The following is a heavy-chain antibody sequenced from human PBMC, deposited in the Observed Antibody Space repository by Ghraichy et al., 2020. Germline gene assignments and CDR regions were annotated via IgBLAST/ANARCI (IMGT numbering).Heavy chain of an antibody. D-gene: IGHD4-23*01. CDR1: GFTFSSYA. Sequence: GGSLRLSCAASGFTFSSYAMSWVRQAPGKGLEWVSAISGSGGSTYYADSVKGRFTISRDNSKNTLYLQMNSLRAEDTAVYYCALLPREIDYGGNSVGYYWGQGTLVTVSS. V-gene: IGHV3-23*01. J-gene: IGHJ4*02. CDR2: ISGSGGST. CDR3: ALLPREIDYGGNSVGYY.